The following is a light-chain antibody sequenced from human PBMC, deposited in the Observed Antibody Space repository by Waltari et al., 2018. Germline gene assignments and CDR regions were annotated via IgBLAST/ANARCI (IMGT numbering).Light chain of an antibody. V-gene: IGLV2-23*01. CDR3: CSYAGSSPHGL. CDR1: SSDVGSYNL. J-gene: IGLJ3*02. Sequence: QSALTQPASVSGSPGQSITISCTGPSSDVGSYNLVSWYQQHPGKAPKLMIYEGTKRTSGVSNRFAGSKSGTTASLTSAGLQAEDEADYYCCSYAGSSPHGLCGGGTKLTVL. CDR2: EGT.